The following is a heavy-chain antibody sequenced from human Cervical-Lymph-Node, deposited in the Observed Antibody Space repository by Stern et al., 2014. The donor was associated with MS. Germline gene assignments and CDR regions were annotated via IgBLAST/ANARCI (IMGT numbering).Heavy chain of an antibody. Sequence: QVQLQQWGAGLLKPSETLSLTCAVYGGSFSGYYWSWIRQPPGKGLEWIGEINHSGSTNYNPSLKSRVTISVDTSKNQFSLKLSSVTAADTAVYYCARRSVGHRFDPWGQGTLVTVSS. CDR1: GGSFSGYY. CDR2: INHSGST. J-gene: IGHJ5*02. CDR3: ARRSVGHRFDP. D-gene: IGHD1-26*01. V-gene: IGHV4-34*01.